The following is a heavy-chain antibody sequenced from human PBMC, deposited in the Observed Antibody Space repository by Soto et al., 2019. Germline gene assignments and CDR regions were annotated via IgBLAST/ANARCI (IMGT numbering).Heavy chain of an antibody. D-gene: IGHD1-7*01. CDR3: AVGEETGTPYFGN. J-gene: IGHJ4*02. V-gene: IGHV3-21*01. CDR1: GFTFSSYS. Sequence: EVQLLESGGGLVKPGGSLRLSCTASGFTFSSYSMNWVRRAPGKGLEWVSSISSSSSFIYSAGSVKGRFTISRDNAKNSLYLQMNSLRAEYTAVYYCAVGEETGTPYFGNWGQGTLVTVSS. CDR2: ISSSSSFI.